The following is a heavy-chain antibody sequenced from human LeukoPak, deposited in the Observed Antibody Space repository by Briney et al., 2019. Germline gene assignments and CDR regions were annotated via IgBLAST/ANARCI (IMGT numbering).Heavy chain of an antibody. J-gene: IGHJ4*02. D-gene: IGHD4-17*01. CDR2: VNYSGSA. CDR3: ARGLDNGDPLDY. CDR1: GGSISSYY. V-gene: IGHV4-59*01. Sequence: SETLSLTCTVSGGSISSYYWSWIRQPPGKGLEWIGYVNYSGSAKYNPPLKSRVTISVDTSKNQFSLKLNSVTAADTAVYYCARGLDNGDPLDYWGQGTLVTVAS.